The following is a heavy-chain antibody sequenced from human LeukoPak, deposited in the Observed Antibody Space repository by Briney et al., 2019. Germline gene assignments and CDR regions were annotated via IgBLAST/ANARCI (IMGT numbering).Heavy chain of an antibody. Sequence: GGSLRLSCTASGSTFSMYWMSWVRQAPGKGLEWVANIKEDGSENYYVDSVKGRSTISRDNAKNSLYLQMSSLRAEDTAVYYCARGVDTLLWFGELLSPGEFDHWGQGTLVTVSS. V-gene: IGHV3-7*03. CDR3: ARGVDTLLWFGELLSPGEFDH. D-gene: IGHD3-10*01. CDR2: IKEDGSEN. J-gene: IGHJ4*02. CDR1: GSTFSMYW.